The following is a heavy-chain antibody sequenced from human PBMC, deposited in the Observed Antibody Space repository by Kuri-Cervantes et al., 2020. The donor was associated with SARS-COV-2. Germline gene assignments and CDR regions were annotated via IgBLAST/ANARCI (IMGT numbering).Heavy chain of an antibody. CDR2: INPNSGGT. J-gene: IGHJ3*02. CDR1: GYTFTGYY. V-gene: IGHV1-2*06. Sequence: GESLKIFCKGSGYTFTGYYMHWVRQAPGQGLEWMGRINPNSGGTNYAQKFQGRVTMTRDTSISTAYMELSRLRSDDTAVYYCARDPSGLDAFVIWGQGTMVTVSS. D-gene: IGHD6-19*01. CDR3: ARDPSGLDAFVI.